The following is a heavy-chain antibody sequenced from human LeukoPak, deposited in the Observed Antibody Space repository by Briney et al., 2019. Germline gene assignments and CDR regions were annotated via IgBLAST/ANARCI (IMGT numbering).Heavy chain of an antibody. CDR1: GYTFTGYY. Sequence: EASVKVSCKASGYTFTGYYLHWVRQAPGQGLEWMGCVNPNSGDTNYAQKFQGSVTMTRDTSISTAYMELSRLRSDDTAVYYCARDYYDSSGHGGYWGQGTLVTVSS. J-gene: IGHJ4*02. CDR2: VNPNSGDT. CDR3: ARDYYDSSGHGGY. D-gene: IGHD3-22*01. V-gene: IGHV1-2*02.